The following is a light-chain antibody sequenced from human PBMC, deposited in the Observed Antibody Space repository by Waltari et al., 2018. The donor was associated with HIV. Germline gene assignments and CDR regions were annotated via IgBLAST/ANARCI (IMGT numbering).Light chain of an antibody. Sequence: SYELTQPPSVSVSPGQTASITCSGDNLGDKYACWYQQRPRQSPVLGILQDSKRPSGIPERFSGSNSGTTATLTIGGTQAMDEADYYCQAWDSSTGVVFGGGTKLTVL. CDR1: NLGDKY. J-gene: IGLJ2*01. CDR3: QAWDSSTGVV. V-gene: IGLV3-1*01. CDR2: QDS.